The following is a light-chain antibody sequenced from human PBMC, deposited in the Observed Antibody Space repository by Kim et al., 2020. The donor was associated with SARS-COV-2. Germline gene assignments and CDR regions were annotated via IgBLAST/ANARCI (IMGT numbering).Light chain of an antibody. CDR3: QQYYYTPLT. V-gene: IGKV4-1*01. Sequence: DTVMIQSPDSLALSLGERATINCKSSQSLLFRSKNKNYLAWYQKKPGQPPRLLVYWASTRESGVPDRFSGSGSGSDFTLTISNLQAEDVAVYYCQQYYYTPLTFGQGTKVDIK. J-gene: IGKJ1*01. CDR1: QSLLFRSKNKNY. CDR2: WAS.